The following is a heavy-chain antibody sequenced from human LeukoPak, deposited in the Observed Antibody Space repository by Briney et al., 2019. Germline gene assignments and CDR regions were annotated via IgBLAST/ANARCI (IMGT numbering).Heavy chain of an antibody. CDR2: ISDNEGST. V-gene: IGHV3-23*01. CDR1: GFTFNYYA. Sequence: GGSLRLSCAASGFTFNYYAMSRVRQAPGKGLEWVSGISDNEGSTYYRDSVKGRFTISRDNTKNTVYLQLNNLRADDTAVYFCARHDSFIPYWGQGTLVIVSS. D-gene: IGHD5-18*01. J-gene: IGHJ4*02. CDR3: ARHDSFIPY.